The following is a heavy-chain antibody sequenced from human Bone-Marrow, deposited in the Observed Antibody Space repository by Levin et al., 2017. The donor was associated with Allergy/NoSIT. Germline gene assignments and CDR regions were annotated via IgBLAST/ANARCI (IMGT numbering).Heavy chain of an antibody. CDR2: ISFDGNKR. CDR3: ARELSHSTDWPYFDQ. Sequence: PGGSLRLSCKTSGFSLGGFDMHWVRQAPGKGLEWVSEISFDGNKRNYHNSVKGRFTISRDNSGNTVYPQMDSLRPEDTALYFCARELSHSTDWPYFDQLGQGTLVTVSA. D-gene: IGHD3-9*01. V-gene: IGHV3-30*03. CDR1: GFSLGGFD. J-gene: IGHJ4*02.